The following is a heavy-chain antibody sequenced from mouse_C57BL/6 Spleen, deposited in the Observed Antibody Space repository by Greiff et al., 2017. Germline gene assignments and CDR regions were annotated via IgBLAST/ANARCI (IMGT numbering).Heavy chain of an antibody. V-gene: IGHV1-82*01. CDR2: IYPGDGDT. CDR1: GYAFSSSW. D-gene: IGHD3-2*02. J-gene: IGHJ1*03. CDR3: ARATAQALYWYFDV. Sequence: QVQLQQSGPELVKPGASVKISCKASGYAFSSSWMNWVKQRPGKGLEWIGRIYPGDGDTNYNGKFKGKATLTADKSSSTAYMQLSSLTSEDSAVYFCARATAQALYWYFDVWGTGTTVTVSS.